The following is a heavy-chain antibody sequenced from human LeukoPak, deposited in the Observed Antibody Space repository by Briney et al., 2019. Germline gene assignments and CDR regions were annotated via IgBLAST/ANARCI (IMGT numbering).Heavy chain of an antibody. CDR3: ARVSCSSDRGYLGADWFDP. Sequence: SETLHLTCSVSGGSISSTSFYWGWIRQPPGKGLEWIGSIYYSASTYFNPSLKSRVTISIDPSKKQFSLNLSSVTAADTAVYYCARVSCSSDRGYLGADWFDPWGQGILVTVSS. J-gene: IGHJ5*02. V-gene: IGHV4-39*07. D-gene: IGHD2-2*01. CDR1: GGSISSTSFY. CDR2: IYYSAST.